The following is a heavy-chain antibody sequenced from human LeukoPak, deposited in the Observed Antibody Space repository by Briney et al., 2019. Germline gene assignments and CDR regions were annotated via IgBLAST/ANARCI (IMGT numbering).Heavy chain of an antibody. CDR1: GYTFTSYD. CDR2: MNPNRGNT. V-gene: IGHV1-8*03. CDR3: ARGGNYFDSSVYSPRLPFDY. D-gene: IGHD3-22*01. Sequence: ASVKVSCKASGYTFTSYDINWVRQATGKGVEWMGWMNPNRGNTGYAQKFQGRVNITRNISISTAYMELSSLRSEDTAVYYCARGGNYFDSSVYSPRLPFDYWGQGTLVTVSS. J-gene: IGHJ4*02.